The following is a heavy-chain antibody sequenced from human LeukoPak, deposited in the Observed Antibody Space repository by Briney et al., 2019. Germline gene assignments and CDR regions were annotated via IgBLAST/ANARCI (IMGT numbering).Heavy chain of an antibody. D-gene: IGHD7-27*01. CDR2: ITSRSTT. Sequence: GGTLRLSCAASGFIFSHYGMNWVRQAPGKGLEWVSGITSRSTTYYADSVKGRFTISSDNSKNMVWLQINSPTAEDTATYYCAKDGNWARFEDWGQGTLVTVSS. CDR3: AKDGNWARFED. V-gene: IGHV3-23*01. J-gene: IGHJ4*02. CDR1: GFIFSHYG.